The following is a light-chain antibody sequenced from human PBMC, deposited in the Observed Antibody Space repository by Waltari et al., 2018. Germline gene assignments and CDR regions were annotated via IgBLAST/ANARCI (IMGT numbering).Light chain of an antibody. CDR3: CSYVGSNIYWV. V-gene: IGLV2-11*01. CDR2: DIN. Sequence: QSALTQPRSVSGSPGQSVTISCTGTSSDVGGYNYVSWYQQHPDKAPKLIFYDINKRHSGVPDRFSGSKSGNTASLTISGLQAEDEADYYCCSYVGSNIYWVFGGGTKLTVL. CDR1: SSDVGGYNY. J-gene: IGLJ3*02.